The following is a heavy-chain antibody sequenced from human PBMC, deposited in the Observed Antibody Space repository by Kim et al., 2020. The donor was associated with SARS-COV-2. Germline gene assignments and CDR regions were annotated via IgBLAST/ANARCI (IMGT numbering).Heavy chain of an antibody. Sequence: GGSLRLSCAASAFTFSNYHMDWVRQAPGKGLEWISYITADSAVIYYADSVEGRFTVSRDNAKNSLYLQMNSLRDEDTAVYYCARDVGRGYDMDFWGQGTLVTVSS. CDR1: AFTFSNYH. D-gene: IGHD5-12*01. CDR3: ARDVGRGYDMDF. V-gene: IGHV3-48*02. J-gene: IGHJ4*02. CDR2: ITADSAVI.